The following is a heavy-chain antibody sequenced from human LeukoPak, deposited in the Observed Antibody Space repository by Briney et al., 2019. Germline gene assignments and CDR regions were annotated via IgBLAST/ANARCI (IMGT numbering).Heavy chain of an antibody. CDR3: TRTKEMAADHDAFDI. CDR2: ISSGGSYK. D-gene: IGHD5-24*01. V-gene: IGHV3-21*01. Sequence: GGSLRLSCAASGFNPRTDSMNWVRQAPGKGLEWVSSISSGGSYKFYADSVKGRFTISRDNAKNSLYLQMNSLRAEVTAVYYCTRTKEMAADHDAFDIWGQGTMVTVSS. J-gene: IGHJ3*02. CDR1: GFNPRTDS.